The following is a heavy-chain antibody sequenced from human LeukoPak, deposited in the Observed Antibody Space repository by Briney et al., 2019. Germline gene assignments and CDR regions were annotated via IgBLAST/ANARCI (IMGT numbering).Heavy chain of an antibody. CDR3: ASVSSSSRLNYGDYTVLDY. Sequence: ASVKVSCNASGGTFSSYAISWVRQAPGQGLEWMGRIIPILGIANYAQKFQGRVTITADKSTSTAYMELSSLRSEDTAVYYCASVSSSSRLNYGDYTVLDYWGQGTLVTVSS. CDR2: IIPILGIA. CDR1: GGTFSSYA. D-gene: IGHD4-17*01. V-gene: IGHV1-69*04. J-gene: IGHJ4*02.